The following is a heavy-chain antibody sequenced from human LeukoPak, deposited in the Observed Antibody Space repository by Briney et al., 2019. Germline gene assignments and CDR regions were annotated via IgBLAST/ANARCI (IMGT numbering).Heavy chain of an antibody. D-gene: IGHD3-22*01. CDR1: GGSIRSSYYY. J-gene: IGHJ3*02. Sequence: SETLSLTCTVSGGSIRSSYYYWSWIRQPPGKGLEWIGYIYYSGSTNYNPSLKSRVTISVDTSKNQFSLKLSSVTAADTAVYYCAREGGTYYYDNGAFDIWGQGTMVTVSS. CDR2: IYYSGST. CDR3: AREGGTYYYDNGAFDI. V-gene: IGHV4-61*01.